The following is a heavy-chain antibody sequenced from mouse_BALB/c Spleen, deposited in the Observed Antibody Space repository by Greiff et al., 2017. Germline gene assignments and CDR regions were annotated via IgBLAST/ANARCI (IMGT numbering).Heavy chain of an antibody. V-gene: IGHV2-9*02. CDR3: ASPYDGYYGYYAMDY. J-gene: IGHJ4*01. CDR2: IWAGGST. CDR1: GFSLTSYG. Sequence: QVQLQQSGPGLVAPSQSLSITCTVSGFSLTSYGVHWVRQPPGKGLEWLGVIWAGGSTNYNSALMSRLSISKDNSKSQVFLKMNSLQTDDTAMYYCASPYDGYYGYYAMDYWGQGTSVTVSS. D-gene: IGHD2-3*01.